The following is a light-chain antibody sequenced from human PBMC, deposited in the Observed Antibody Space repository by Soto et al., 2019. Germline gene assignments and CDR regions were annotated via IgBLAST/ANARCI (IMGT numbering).Light chain of an antibody. J-gene: IGLJ1*01. CDR2: NNN. CDR3: ASWDHSLTGLYV. CDR1: SSNIGSGT. V-gene: IGLV1-44*01. Sequence: QSVLTEPPSVSGPPGERARISCSGGSSNIGSGTVNWYQQRPGTAPKLLIYNNNQRPSGVPGRFSGSKSGTSGSLAISGLQSGDEADYYCASWDHSLTGLYVFGSGTKVTVL.